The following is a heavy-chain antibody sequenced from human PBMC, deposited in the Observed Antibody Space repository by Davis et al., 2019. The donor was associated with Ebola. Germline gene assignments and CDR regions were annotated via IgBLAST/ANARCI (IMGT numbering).Heavy chain of an antibody. V-gene: IGHV3-23*01. CDR3: ARDEDVPYFFYV. Sequence: PGGSLRLSCAASGFSFSGYAMSWVRQAPGKGLEWLSRISGRGDATDYADSVKGRFTISRDNSKDTVFLHMRGLRPEDTAMYYCARDEDVPYFFYVWGQGALVIVSS. D-gene: IGHD2-15*01. CDR2: ISGRGDAT. CDR1: GFSFSGYA. J-gene: IGHJ4*02.